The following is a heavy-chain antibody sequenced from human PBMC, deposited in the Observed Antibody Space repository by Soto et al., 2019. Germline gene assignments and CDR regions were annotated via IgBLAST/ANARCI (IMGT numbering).Heavy chain of an antibody. J-gene: IGHJ5*02. CDR2: TSYDGAKK. CDR3: ARGGAEVGSHGPQGANRFGP. CDR1: GFPFSGFA. D-gene: IGHD2-15*01. Sequence: GGPLRLSFTASGFPFSGFAMHWFRRAPGKGLEWVALTSYDGAKKVHGEPVKGRLTISRDNSKNTLYLQVNTLRPEDTAVYYCARGGAEVGSHGPQGANRFGPWGQGTLVTVSS. V-gene: IGHV3-30-3*01.